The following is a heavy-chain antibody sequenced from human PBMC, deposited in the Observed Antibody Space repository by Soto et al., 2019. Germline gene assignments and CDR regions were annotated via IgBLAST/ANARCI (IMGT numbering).Heavy chain of an antibody. CDR2: IHYSGST. CDR1: GCYISSYY. Sequence: SETLPLTYTVSGCYISSYYLSWIRHPPGKGLEWIGYIHYSGSTNYNPSLKSRVTISVDTSKNQFSLKLSSVTTADTAVYYCARVGAPAGYYFDYWGQGTQVTVS. V-gene: IGHV4-59*01. CDR3: ARVGAPAGYYFDY. D-gene: IGHD6-13*01. J-gene: IGHJ4*02.